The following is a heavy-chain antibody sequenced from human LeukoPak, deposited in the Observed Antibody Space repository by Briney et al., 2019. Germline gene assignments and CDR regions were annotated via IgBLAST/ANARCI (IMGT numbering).Heavy chain of an antibody. J-gene: IGHJ4*02. Sequence: PGGSLRLSCAASGFTFSSYAMSWVRQAPGKGLEWVSAIRDSGDSTYYADSVKGRFTISRDNSKNTLYLQMNSLRAEDTAVYYCAKRYASAWGQFDYWGQGTLVTVSS. CDR1: GFTFSSYA. CDR3: AKRYASAWGQFDY. D-gene: IGHD6-19*01. V-gene: IGHV3-23*01. CDR2: IRDSGDST.